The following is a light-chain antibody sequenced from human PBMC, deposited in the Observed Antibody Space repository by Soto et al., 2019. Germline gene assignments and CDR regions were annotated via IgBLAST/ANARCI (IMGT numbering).Light chain of an antibody. CDR1: QALSNY. CDR2: SAS. J-gene: IGKJ4*01. V-gene: IGKV1-9*01. Sequence: DIQLTQSPSVLSASVGDTVTITCRASQALSNYLAWYQQKPGKAPDLLIYSASTLQSGVPSWFSGSGSETEFSLTIRALQPEDFATYYCQQLSRYPLTFGGGTKVDIK. CDR3: QQLSRYPLT.